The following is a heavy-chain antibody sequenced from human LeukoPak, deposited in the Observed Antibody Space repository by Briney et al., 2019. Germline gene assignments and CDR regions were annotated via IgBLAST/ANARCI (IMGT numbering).Heavy chain of an antibody. D-gene: IGHD3-10*01. CDR1: GFTLSRFW. Sequence: GGSLRLSCAASGFTLSRFWMSWVRQAPGKGLEWVASINQDESRKHYADSVKGRFTISRDNAKYSLLLQMNSLRPEDRAVYFCANLLNEGTPYDHWGQGALVPVPS. CDR2: INQDESRK. J-gene: IGHJ4*02. CDR3: ANLLNEGTPYDH. V-gene: IGHV3-7*01.